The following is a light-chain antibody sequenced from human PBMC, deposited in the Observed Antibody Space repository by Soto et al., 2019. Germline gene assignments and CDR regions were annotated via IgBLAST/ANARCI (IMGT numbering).Light chain of an antibody. J-gene: IGLJ3*02. Sequence: QSVLTQPPSASGTPGQRVTVSCSGSSSTIGSNTVTWFQHLPGTAPKLLIYSDNQRPSGVPDRFSGSRSGTSASLAISGLQSGDEADYYCATWDDGLSAGVFGGGTKLTVL. CDR1: SSTIGSNT. V-gene: IGLV1-44*01. CDR3: ATWDDGLSAGV. CDR2: SDN.